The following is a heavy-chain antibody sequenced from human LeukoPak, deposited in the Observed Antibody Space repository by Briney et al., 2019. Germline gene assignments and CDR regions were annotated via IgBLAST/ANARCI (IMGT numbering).Heavy chain of an antibody. CDR3: ARELATVTNRYYYYYYGMDV. Sequence: PGGSLRLSCAASGFTVSSNYMSWARQAPGKGLEWVSVIYSGGSTYYADSVKGRFTISRDNSKNTLYLQMNSLRAEDTAVYYCARELATVTNRYYYYYYGMDVWGQGTTVTVSS. D-gene: IGHD4-17*01. J-gene: IGHJ6*02. CDR2: IYSGGST. V-gene: IGHV3-66*01. CDR1: GFTVSSNY.